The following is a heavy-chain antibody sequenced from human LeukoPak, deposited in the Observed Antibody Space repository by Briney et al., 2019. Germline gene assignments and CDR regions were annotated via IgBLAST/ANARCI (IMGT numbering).Heavy chain of an antibody. V-gene: IGHV3-23*01. Sequence: GGSLRLSCAASGFTFSSYTMSWVRQAPGKGLEWVSPLSGSGGSTYYSDSVKGRFTISRDNSKDTLYLQMNSLRAEDTAVYYCAKGSAASITDYYYGMDVWGQGTTVTVSS. CDR3: AKGSAASITDYYYGMDV. CDR2: LSGSGGST. J-gene: IGHJ6*02. CDR1: GFTFSSYT. D-gene: IGHD5-12*01.